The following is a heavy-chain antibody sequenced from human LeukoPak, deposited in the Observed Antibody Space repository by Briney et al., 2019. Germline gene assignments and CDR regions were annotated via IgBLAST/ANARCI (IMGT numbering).Heavy chain of an antibody. CDR1: GGTFSSYA. CDR2: IIPIFGSA. D-gene: IGHD3-16*01. Sequence: SVKVSCKASGGTFSSYAINWARQAPGQGLEWMGGIIPIFGSANYAQKFQGRVTITADESTSTAYMELSSLRSEDTAVYYCARVGHLTLDDVFDIWGQGTMVIVSS. V-gene: IGHV1-69*01. J-gene: IGHJ3*02. CDR3: ARVGHLTLDDVFDI.